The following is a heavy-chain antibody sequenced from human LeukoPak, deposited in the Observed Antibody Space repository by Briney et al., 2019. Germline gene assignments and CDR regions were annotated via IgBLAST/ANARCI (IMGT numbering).Heavy chain of an antibody. D-gene: IGHD3-22*01. Sequence: PGGSLRLSCAGSGFTFNNYPISWVRQTPGKGLEWVSAITGGADSTYYADSVKGRFTISRDNSRNTLFLEMNSLRAEDTAVYYCARGNYDSSGYYYSAFDYWGQGTLVTVSS. CDR2: ITGGADST. V-gene: IGHV3-23*01. CDR3: ARGNYDSSGYYYSAFDY. CDR1: GFTFNNYP. J-gene: IGHJ4*02.